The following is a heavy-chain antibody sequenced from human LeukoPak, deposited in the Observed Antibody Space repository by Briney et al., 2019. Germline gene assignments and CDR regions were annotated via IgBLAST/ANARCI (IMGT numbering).Heavy chain of an antibody. CDR2: ISSSSSYI. J-gene: IGHJ4*02. Sequence: GGSLRLSCAASGFTFRSYSMNWVRQAPGKGLEWVSYISSSSSYIYYADSVKGRFTISRDNAKNSLYLQMNSLRAEDTAIYYCAKGGIVLMVYAYVYWGQGTLVTVSS. D-gene: IGHD2-8*01. CDR3: AKGGIVLMVYAYVY. CDR1: GFTFRSYS. V-gene: IGHV3-21*05.